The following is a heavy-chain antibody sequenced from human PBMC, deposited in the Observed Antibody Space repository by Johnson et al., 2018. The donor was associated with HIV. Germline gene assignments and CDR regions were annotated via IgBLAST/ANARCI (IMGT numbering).Heavy chain of an antibody. D-gene: IGHD3/OR15-3a*01. J-gene: IGHJ3*02. V-gene: IGHV3-23*04. Sequence: VQLVESGGGLVQPGGSLRLSCAASGFTFGSYAMSWVRQAPGKGLEWVSSITISGGSTHYADSVKGRFPLSSDNSKNILYLQMNSLRAEDTALYYCAKDRSVAGLYDAFDIWGQGTRVTVSS. CDR1: GFTFGSYA. CDR2: ITISGGST. CDR3: AKDRSVAGLYDAFDI.